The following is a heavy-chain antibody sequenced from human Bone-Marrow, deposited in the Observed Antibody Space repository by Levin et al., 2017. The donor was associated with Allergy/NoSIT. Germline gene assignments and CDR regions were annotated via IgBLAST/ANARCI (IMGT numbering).Heavy chain of an antibody. J-gene: IGHJ5*02. Sequence: GESLKISCAASGFTFSSYEMNWVRQAPGKGLEWVSYISSSGSTIYYADSVKGRFTISRDNAKNSLYLQMNSLRAEDTAVYYCARGRARIAVAGGLDPWGQGTLVTVSS. CDR2: ISSSGSTI. V-gene: IGHV3-48*03. CDR3: ARGRARIAVAGGLDP. D-gene: IGHD6-19*01. CDR1: GFTFSSYE.